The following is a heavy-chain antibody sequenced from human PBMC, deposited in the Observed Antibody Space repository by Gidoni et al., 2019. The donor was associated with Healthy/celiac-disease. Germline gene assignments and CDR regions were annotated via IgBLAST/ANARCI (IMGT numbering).Heavy chain of an antibody. CDR3: ATPDPLTRTGYYYYYMDV. CDR1: GYTLTELS. J-gene: IGHJ6*03. D-gene: IGHD3-16*01. Sequence: QVQLVQSGAEVKKPGAAVKVSCKVSGYTLTELSMHWVRLAPGKGLEWMGGFDPEDGETIYAQKFQGRVTMTEDTSTDTAYMELSSLRSEDTAVYYCATPDPLTRTGYYYYYMDVWGKGTTVTVSS. CDR2: FDPEDGET. V-gene: IGHV1-24*01.